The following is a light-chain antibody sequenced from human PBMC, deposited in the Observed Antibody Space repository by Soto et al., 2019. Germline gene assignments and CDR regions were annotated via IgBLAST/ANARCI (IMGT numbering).Light chain of an antibody. CDR2: DAS. CDR3: QQRSDWPIT. J-gene: IGKJ5*01. Sequence: VLTQSPATLSLSPGDTATLSCRASQNVSSYLAWYQQKPGQAPRLLIYDASNRATGIPARFSGSGSGTDFTLTISSLEPEDFAVYYCQQRSDWPITFGQGTRLEIK. V-gene: IGKV3-11*01. CDR1: QNVSSY.